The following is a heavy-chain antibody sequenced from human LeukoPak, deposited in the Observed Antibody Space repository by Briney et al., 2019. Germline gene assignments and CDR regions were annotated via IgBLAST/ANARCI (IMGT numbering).Heavy chain of an antibody. D-gene: IGHD3-22*01. V-gene: IGHV4-61*02. Sequence: SETLSLTCTVSGASISSGSYYWHWIRQPAGKGLEWIGRIFASGSTNYNPSLKSRVTISLDTSKNQFSLKLSSVTAADTAVYYCARGPANYYDSSGTFDYWGQGTLVTVSS. J-gene: IGHJ4*02. CDR2: IFASGST. CDR3: ARGPANYYDSSGTFDY. CDR1: GASISSGSYY.